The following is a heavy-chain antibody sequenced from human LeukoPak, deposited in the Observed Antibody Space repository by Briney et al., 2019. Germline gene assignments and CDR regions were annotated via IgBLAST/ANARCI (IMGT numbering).Heavy chain of an antibody. V-gene: IGHV1-46*01. CDR1: GYTFTSYG. D-gene: IGHD3-10*01. J-gene: IGHJ4*02. CDR3: ARDWVTMVRGVISNRALDY. CDR2: INPSGGST. Sequence: ASVKVSCKASGYTFTSYGISWVRQAPGQGLEWMGIINPSGGSTSYAQKFQGRVTMTRDTSTSTVYMELSSLRSEDTAVYFCARDWVTMVRGVISNRALDYWGQGTLVTVSS.